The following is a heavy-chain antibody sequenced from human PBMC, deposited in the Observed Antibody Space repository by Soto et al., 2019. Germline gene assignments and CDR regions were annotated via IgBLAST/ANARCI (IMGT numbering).Heavy chain of an antibody. CDR3: ARTDAVVVPAAPYYYYGMDV. CDR2: IYYSGST. J-gene: IGHJ6*02. CDR1: GGSISSGGYY. Sequence: SETLSLTCTVSGGSISSGGYYWSWIRQHPGKGLEWIGYIYYSGSTYYNPSLKSRVTISVDTSKNQFSLKLSSVTAADTAVYYCARTDAVVVPAAPYYYYGMDVWGQGTTVTVSS. V-gene: IGHV4-31*03. D-gene: IGHD2-2*01.